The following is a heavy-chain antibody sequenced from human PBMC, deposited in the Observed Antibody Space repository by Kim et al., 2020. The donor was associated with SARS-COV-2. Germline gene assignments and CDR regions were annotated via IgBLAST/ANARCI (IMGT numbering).Heavy chain of an antibody. D-gene: IGHD3-22*01. V-gene: IGHV3-30*04. CDR2: ISYDGSNK. CDR1: GFTFSSYA. J-gene: IGHJ5*02. CDR3: ARDAVGRVVVKNWFDP. Sequence: GGSLRLSCAASGFTFSSYAMHWVRQAPGKGLEWVAVISYDGSNKYYADSVKGRFTISRDNSKNTLYLQMNSLRAEDTAVYYCARDAVGRVVVKNWFDPWGQGTLVTVSS.